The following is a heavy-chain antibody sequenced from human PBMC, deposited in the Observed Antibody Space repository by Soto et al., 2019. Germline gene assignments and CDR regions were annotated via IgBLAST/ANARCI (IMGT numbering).Heavy chain of an antibody. CDR3: ARKVATFNFDT. D-gene: IGHD5-12*01. CDR1: GYMFAGYY. Sequence: ASVKVSFNASGYMFAGYYMHWVRQAPGQGLEWMGWINPDTGGTNFDQKFQGRVTMTRDTSISTAYMELTGLTSDDTAVYYCARKVATFNFDTWGQGTLVTVSS. V-gene: IGHV1-2*02. J-gene: IGHJ4*02. CDR2: INPDTGGT.